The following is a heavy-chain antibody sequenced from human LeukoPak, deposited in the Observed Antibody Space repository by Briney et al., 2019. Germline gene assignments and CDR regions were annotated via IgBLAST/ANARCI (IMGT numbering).Heavy chain of an antibody. CDR1: DGSFSGYY. CDR3: SGLSPYDSSGYFSSLTFDY. J-gene: IGHJ4*02. Sequence: SETLSLTCAVYDGSFSGYYWSWIRQPPGKGLEWIGEINHSGSTNYNPSLKSRVTISVDTSKNQFSLKLSSVTAADTAVYYFSGLSPYDSSGYFSSLTFDYWGQGTLVTVSS. CDR2: INHSGST. D-gene: IGHD3-22*01. V-gene: IGHV4-34*01.